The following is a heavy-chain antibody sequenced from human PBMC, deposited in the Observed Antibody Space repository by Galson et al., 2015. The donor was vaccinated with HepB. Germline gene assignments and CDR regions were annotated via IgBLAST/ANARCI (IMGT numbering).Heavy chain of an antibody. CDR1: GYRFTSYW. CDR2: IYPGDSDT. V-gene: IGHV5-51*03. D-gene: IGHD2-2*01. J-gene: IGHJ5*02. Sequence: QSGAEVKKPGESLKISCKGSGYRFTSYWIAWVRQMPGKGLEWMGIIYPGDSDTRYSPSFQGQVTISADKSISTAYLEWSSPKASDTAMYYCVGFGSSSIWNTYNWFDPWGQGTRVTVSS. CDR3: VGFGSSSIWNTYNWFDP.